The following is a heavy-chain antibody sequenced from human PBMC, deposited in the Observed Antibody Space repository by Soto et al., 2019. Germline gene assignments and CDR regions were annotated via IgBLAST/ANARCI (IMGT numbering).Heavy chain of an antibody. J-gene: IGHJ6*02. CDR1: GFTFSSYS. D-gene: IGHD2-15*01. CDR3: AREEEWDLVVVVAPEESYPYGMDV. V-gene: IGHV3-48*02. Sequence: SLRLSCAASGFTFSSYSMNWIRRAPGKGLEWVSYISSSSSTIYYADSVKGRFTISRDNAKNSLYLQMNSLRDEDTAVYYCAREEEWDLVVVVAPEESYPYGMDVWGQGTTVTVSS. CDR2: ISSSSSTI.